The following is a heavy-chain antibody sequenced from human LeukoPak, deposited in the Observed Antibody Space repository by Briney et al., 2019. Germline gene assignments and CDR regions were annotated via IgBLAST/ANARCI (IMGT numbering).Heavy chain of an antibody. Sequence: GGSLRLSCAASGFTFSSYGMNWVRQAPGKGLEWVSSISSSSSYIYYADSVKGRFTISRDNAKNSLYLQMNSLRAEDTAVYYCARDLYPGGYSYSILDYWGQGTLVTVSS. CDR3: ARDLYPGGYSYSILDY. CDR1: GFTFSSYG. V-gene: IGHV3-21*01. D-gene: IGHD5-18*01. J-gene: IGHJ4*02. CDR2: ISSSSSYI.